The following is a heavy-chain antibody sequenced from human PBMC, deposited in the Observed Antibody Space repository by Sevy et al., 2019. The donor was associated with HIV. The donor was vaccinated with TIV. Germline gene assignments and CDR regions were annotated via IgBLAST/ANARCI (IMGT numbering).Heavy chain of an antibody. V-gene: IGHV4-59*08. J-gene: IGHJ3*02. CDR1: GGSINSDH. Sequence: SETLSLTCTVSGGSINSDHWNWIRQPPGKGLEWIGYVYYTGGTNYNPSLKNRVTISVDRTKNQFSFKLTSVTAADTAVYYCARRNDFVIWGQGTMVTVSS. CDR3: ARRNDFVI. CDR2: VYYTGGT.